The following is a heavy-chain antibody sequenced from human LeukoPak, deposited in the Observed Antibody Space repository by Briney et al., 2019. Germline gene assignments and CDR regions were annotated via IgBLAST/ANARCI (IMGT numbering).Heavy chain of an antibody. D-gene: IGHD2-21*02. Sequence: GGSLRLSCAASGFTFSSYGMHWVRQAPGKGLEWVAVIWYDGSNKYYADSVKGRFIISRDNSKNTVYLPMNSLRVEDTAVYYCARSMVTPYHFDYWGQGTLVTASS. CDR1: GFTFSSYG. CDR3: ARSMVTPYHFDY. CDR2: IWYDGSNK. J-gene: IGHJ4*02. V-gene: IGHV3-33*01.